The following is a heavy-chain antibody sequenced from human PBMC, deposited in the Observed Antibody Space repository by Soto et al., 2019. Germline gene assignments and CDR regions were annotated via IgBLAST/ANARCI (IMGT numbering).Heavy chain of an antibody. CDR1: GGSISSGGYY. Sequence: QVQLQESGPGLVKPSQTLSLTCTVSGGSISSGGYYWSWIRQHPGKGLEWIGYIYYSGSTYYNPSLKSRVTISVDTSKNQFSLKLSSVTAADTAVYYCARGGIQLAAIGAFDIWGQGTMVTVSS. J-gene: IGHJ3*02. CDR3: ARGGIQLAAIGAFDI. CDR2: IYYSGST. D-gene: IGHD2-15*01. V-gene: IGHV4-31*03.